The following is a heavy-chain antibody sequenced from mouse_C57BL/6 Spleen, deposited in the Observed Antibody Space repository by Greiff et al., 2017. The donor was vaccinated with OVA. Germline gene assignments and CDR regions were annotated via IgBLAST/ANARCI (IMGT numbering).Heavy chain of an antibody. J-gene: IGHJ2*01. D-gene: IGHD1-1*01. CDR2: INPNNGGT. Sequence: EVQLQQSGPELVKPGASVKISCKASGYTFTDYYMNWVKQSHGKSLEWIGDINPNNGGTSYNQKFKGKATLTVDKSSSTAYMELRSLTSEDSAVYYCAREYYGSSLDYWDQGTTLTVSS. V-gene: IGHV1-26*01. CDR3: AREYYGSSLDY. CDR1: GYTFTDYY.